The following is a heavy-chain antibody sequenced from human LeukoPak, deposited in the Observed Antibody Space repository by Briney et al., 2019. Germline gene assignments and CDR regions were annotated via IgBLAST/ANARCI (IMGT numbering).Heavy chain of an antibody. V-gene: IGHV1-24*01. D-gene: IGHD1-26*01. Sequence: ASVKVSCKVSGYTLTELSMHWVRQAPGKGLEWMGGLDPEDGETIYEQKFQGRVTMTEDTSTDTAYMELSSLGSEATAVYYCAILYSGSYYFDYWGQGTLVTVSS. CDR3: AILYSGSYYFDY. J-gene: IGHJ4*02. CDR2: LDPEDGET. CDR1: GYTLTELS.